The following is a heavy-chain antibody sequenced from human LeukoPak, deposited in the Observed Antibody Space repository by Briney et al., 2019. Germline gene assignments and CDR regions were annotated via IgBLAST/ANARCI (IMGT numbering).Heavy chain of an antibody. Sequence: ASVRVSCKASGYTFTGYFMHWVRQAPGQGRDWVGWINPNTGGTKYAQKFQGRVTMTRDTSIGTAYMELSTVTSDDTAVYFCARVHATGYFSLDLGYWGQGTLVTVSS. CDR1: GYTFTGYF. J-gene: IGHJ4*02. CDR3: ARVHATGYFSLDLGY. V-gene: IGHV1-2*02. D-gene: IGHD3-9*01. CDR2: INPNTGGT.